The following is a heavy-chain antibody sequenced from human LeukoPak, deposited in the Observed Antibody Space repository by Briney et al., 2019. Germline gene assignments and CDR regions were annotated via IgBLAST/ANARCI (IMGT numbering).Heavy chain of an antibody. D-gene: IGHD6-6*01. V-gene: IGHV3-7*05. CDR3: ARIGYRSSTFDY. Sequence: GGSLRLSCAASGFTFSMYWMSWVRQAPGKGLEWVANIKEDGSEKYYVDSVEGRFTVSRDNTKNSLYLQMNSLRVEDTAVYYCARIGYRSSTFDYWGQGTPVTVSS. J-gene: IGHJ4*02. CDR1: GFTFSMYW. CDR2: IKEDGSEK.